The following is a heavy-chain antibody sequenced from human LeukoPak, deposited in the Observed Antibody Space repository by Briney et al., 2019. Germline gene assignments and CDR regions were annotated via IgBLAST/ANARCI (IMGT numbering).Heavy chain of an antibody. J-gene: IGHJ4*02. V-gene: IGHV4-39*01. CDR3: ARRGITYSSSFIDF. Sequence: SETLSLTCAVSGGSISGGKDFWGWIRQPPGKGLEWIGSIYYTGSGYYNPSLKSRVSISVDTSKNEFSLKVHSATAADTAVYYCARRGITYSSSFIDFWGQGTLVTVSS. CDR2: IYYTGSG. D-gene: IGHD6-13*01. CDR1: GGSISGGKDF.